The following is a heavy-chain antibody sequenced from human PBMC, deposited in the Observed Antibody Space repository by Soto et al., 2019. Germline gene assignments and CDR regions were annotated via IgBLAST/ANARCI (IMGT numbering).Heavy chain of an antibody. D-gene: IGHD6-19*01. Sequence: EVQLAESGGGLVLTGGSLRLSCAASGFSFVSYWMHWVRQVPGEGLAWVSRINGNADKSDYADSVKGRFTISRDNAMNRLYLQMDSLRADDTGVYYCVRDFRGAVAGSEFDHWGQGTLVTVSS. CDR2: INGNADKS. CDR3: VRDFRGAVAGSEFDH. V-gene: IGHV3-74*01. CDR1: GFSFVSYW. J-gene: IGHJ4*02.